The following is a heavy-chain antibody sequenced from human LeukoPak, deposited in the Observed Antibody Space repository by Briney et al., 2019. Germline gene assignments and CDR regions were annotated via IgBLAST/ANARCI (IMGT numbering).Heavy chain of an antibody. Sequence: GGSLRLSCAASGFTFSGFWMSWIRQAPGKGLEWVANKKQDGSDKYYVDSVKGRFIISRDNAKNSLYLQMNSLRAEDTAVYYCARGGGNFDSWGQGTLVTVSS. J-gene: IGHJ4*02. CDR3: ARGGGNFDS. D-gene: IGHD2-15*01. V-gene: IGHV3-7*01. CDR1: GFTFSGFW. CDR2: KKQDGSDK.